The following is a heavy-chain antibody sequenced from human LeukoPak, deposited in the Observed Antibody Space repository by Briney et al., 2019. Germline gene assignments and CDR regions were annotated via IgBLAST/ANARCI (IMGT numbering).Heavy chain of an antibody. CDR1: GVNFGSYD. Sequence: SVKVSCKSSGVNFGSYDILWVRQAPGQGLEWLGAIIPVFGSPNYAQKFQDRLTIMADESTSTVYMELHSLTSNDTAVFYCATGSHGGGDFWGQGTLVIVSS. CDR3: ATGSHGGGDF. V-gene: IGHV1-69*13. CDR2: IIPVFGSP. J-gene: IGHJ4*02. D-gene: IGHD3-16*01.